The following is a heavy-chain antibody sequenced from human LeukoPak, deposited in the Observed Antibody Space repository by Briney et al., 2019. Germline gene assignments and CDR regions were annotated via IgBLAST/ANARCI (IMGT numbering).Heavy chain of an antibody. J-gene: IGHJ4*02. CDR1: GYTFTRHY. CDR3: ARIAVAGLYYFDY. D-gene: IGHD6-19*01. CDR2: INPSSGGT. Sequence: GASVKVSCKASGYTFTRHYMNWVRQAPGQGLEWMGKINPSSGGTGYAQKFQGRITMTTDTSTSTGYMELRSLRSDDTAVYYCARIAVAGLYYFDYWGQGTLVTVSS. V-gene: IGHV1-46*01.